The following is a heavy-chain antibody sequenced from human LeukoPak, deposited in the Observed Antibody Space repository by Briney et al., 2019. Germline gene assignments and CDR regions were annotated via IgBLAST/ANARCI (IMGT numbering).Heavy chain of an antibody. J-gene: IGHJ6*02. D-gene: IGHD2-2*01. Sequence: SETLSLTCTVSGGSISSYYWSWIRQPAGKGLEWIGRIYTSGSTNYNPSLKSRVTMSVDTSKNQFSLKLSSVTAADTAVYYCARAEMATMPSWYYGMDVWGQGTTVTVSS. CDR3: ARAEMATMPSWYYGMDV. CDR2: IYTSGST. V-gene: IGHV4-4*07. CDR1: GGSISSYY.